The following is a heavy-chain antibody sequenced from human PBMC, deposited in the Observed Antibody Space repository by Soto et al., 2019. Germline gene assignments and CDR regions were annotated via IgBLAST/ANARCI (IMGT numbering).Heavy chain of an antibody. Sequence: ASVKVSCKASGYTFTGYYMHWVRQAPGQGLEWMGWINPNSGGTNYAQKFQGWVTMTRDTSISTAYMELSRLRSDDTAVYYCARAMERGFLLPPDYYGMDVWGQGTTVTVS. CDR1: GYTFTGYY. J-gene: IGHJ6*02. V-gene: IGHV1-2*04. CDR2: INPNSGGT. CDR3: ARAMERGFLLPPDYYGMDV. D-gene: IGHD2-15*01.